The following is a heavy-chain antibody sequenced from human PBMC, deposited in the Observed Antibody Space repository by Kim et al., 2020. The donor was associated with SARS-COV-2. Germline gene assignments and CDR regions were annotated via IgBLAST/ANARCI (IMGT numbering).Heavy chain of an antibody. J-gene: IGHJ6*02. V-gene: IGHV3-74*01. CDR3: ARGGDYEIAYYYGMDV. D-gene: IGHD4-17*01. Sequence: SVKGRCTISTDTAKNTLYRQMNSLRAEDTAVYYCARGGDYEIAYYYGMDVWGQGTTVTVSS.